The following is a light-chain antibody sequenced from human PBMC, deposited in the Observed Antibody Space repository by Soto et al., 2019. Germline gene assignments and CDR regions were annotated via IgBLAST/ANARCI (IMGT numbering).Light chain of an antibody. Sequence: QSALTQPASVSGSPGQSITISCTGTSSDVGGYNYVSWYQQHPGKAPKLVIYEVTNRPSGVSNRFSGSKSANTASLTISGLQAEDEADYYCSSYTSSSTPVVFGGGTKLTVL. CDR3: SSYTSSSTPVV. J-gene: IGLJ2*01. V-gene: IGLV2-14*01. CDR1: SSDVGGYNY. CDR2: EVT.